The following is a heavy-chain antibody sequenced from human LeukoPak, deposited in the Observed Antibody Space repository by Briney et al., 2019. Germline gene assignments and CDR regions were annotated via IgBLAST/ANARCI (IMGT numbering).Heavy chain of an antibody. Sequence: ASVKVSCKASGYTFTGYYMHWVRQAPGQGLEWMGWINPNSGGTNYAQKFQGRVTMTRDTSISTAYMELSRLRSDDTAVYYCARDQRLGYYDSSGYYPRFDYWGQGTLVTVSS. CDR1: GYTFTGYY. CDR3: ARDQRLGYYDSSGYYPRFDY. V-gene: IGHV1-2*02. D-gene: IGHD3-22*01. CDR2: INPNSGGT. J-gene: IGHJ4*02.